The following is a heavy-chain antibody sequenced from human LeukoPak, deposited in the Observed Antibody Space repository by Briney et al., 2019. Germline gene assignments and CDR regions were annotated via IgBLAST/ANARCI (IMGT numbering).Heavy chain of an antibody. CDR1: GGSISSGGYY. Sequence: SETLSLTCTVSGGSISSGGYYWSWIRQHPGKGLEWIGYIYYSGSTYYNPSLKSRVTISVDTSKNQFSLKLGSVTAADTAVYYCAREGGLLMDYWGQGTLVTVSS. V-gene: IGHV4-31*03. D-gene: IGHD2/OR15-2a*01. CDR3: AREGGLLMDY. J-gene: IGHJ4*02. CDR2: IYYSGST.